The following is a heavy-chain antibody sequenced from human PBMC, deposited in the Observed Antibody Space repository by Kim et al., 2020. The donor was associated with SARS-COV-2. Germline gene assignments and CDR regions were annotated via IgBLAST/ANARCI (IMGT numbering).Heavy chain of an antibody. Sequence: GGSLRLSCAASGFTFSSDAMSWVRQAPGKGLEWVSAISGSGDKTYYPDSVKGRFTVSRDNSQNTLYLQMHSLRAEDTAVYYCAKDSVGYYFENWGQGTLVTVSS. CDR3: AKDSVGYYFEN. CDR2: ISGSGDKT. CDR1: GFTFSSDA. D-gene: IGHD1-26*01. V-gene: IGHV3-23*01. J-gene: IGHJ4*02.